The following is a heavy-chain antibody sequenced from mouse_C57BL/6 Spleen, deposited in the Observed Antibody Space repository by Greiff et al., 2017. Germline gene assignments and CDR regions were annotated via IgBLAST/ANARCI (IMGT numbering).Heavy chain of an antibody. CDR2: IDPETGGT. CDR3: TTNYYGNYAMDY. J-gene: IGHJ4*01. CDR1: GYTFTDYE. Sequence: QVQLQQSGAELVRPGASVTLSCKASGYTFTDYEMHWVKQTPVHGLEWIGAIDPETGGTAYNQKFKGKAILTADKSSSTAYMELRSLTSEDSAVYYCTTNYYGNYAMDYWGQGTSVTVSS. D-gene: IGHD1-1*01. V-gene: IGHV1-15*01.